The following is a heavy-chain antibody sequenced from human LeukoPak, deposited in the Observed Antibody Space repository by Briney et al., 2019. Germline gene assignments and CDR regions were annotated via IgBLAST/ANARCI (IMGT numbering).Heavy chain of an antibody. CDR1: GFIFSHYG. D-gene: IGHD2-2*01. CDR2: MVCDQNDQ. V-gene: IGHV3-30*02. CDR3: AKDRCSSSNCHEAFEI. J-gene: IGHJ3*02. Sequence: TGVSQTLFCAASGFIFSHYGIHWVRQASGEGLVWVALMVCDQNDQEYADSVKGRFTISRDNSKKTLYLQMNSLRPEDTAMYYCAKDRCSSSNCHEAFEIWGQGTLVTVSS.